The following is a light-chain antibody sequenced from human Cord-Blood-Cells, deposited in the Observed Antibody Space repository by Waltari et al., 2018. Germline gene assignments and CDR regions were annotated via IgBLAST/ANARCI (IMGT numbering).Light chain of an antibody. CDR3: CSYAGSSTVV. CDR1: SSDVASSNL. Sequence: QSALTQPASVSGSPGQSITISCTGTSSDVASSNLVSWYQQHPGKAPKLIIYEGSKRPSGVSNRFSGSKSGNTASLTISGLQAEDEADYYCCSYAGSSTVVFGGGTKLTVL. V-gene: IGLV2-23*01. CDR2: EGS. J-gene: IGLJ2*01.